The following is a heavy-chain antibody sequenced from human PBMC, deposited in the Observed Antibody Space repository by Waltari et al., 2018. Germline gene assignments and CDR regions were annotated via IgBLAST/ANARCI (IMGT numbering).Heavy chain of an antibody. CDR3: AKEYSDYPDPFDY. D-gene: IGHD5-12*01. J-gene: IGHJ4*02. Sequence: TISRDNSKNTLYLQMNSLRADDTAVYFCAKEYSDYPDPFDYWGQGTLVTVSS. V-gene: IGHV3-23*01.